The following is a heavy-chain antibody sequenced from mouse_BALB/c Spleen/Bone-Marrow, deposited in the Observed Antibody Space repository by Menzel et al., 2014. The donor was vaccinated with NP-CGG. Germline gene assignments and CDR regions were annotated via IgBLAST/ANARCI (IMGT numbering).Heavy chain of an antibody. Sequence: QVQLQQSGAELVKPGASVKLSCKASGYTFTSYWMHWVKQRPGQGLEWIGEINPSNGRTNYNEKFQSKATQTEDKSSSTAYMQLSSLTSDDSAVYYCTRRTTTVVATDYWGQGTTLTVSS. D-gene: IGHD1-1*01. CDR1: GYTFTSYW. J-gene: IGHJ2*01. CDR2: INPSNGRT. V-gene: IGHV1S81*02. CDR3: TRRTTTVVATDY.